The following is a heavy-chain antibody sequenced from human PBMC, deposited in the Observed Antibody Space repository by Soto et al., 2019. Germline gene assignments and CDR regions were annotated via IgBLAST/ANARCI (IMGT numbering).Heavy chain of an antibody. CDR3: ARQIYDSDSGPNFQYYFDS. CDR1: GGFLSESY. J-gene: IGHJ4*02. Sequence: SETLSLTCAVYGGFLSESYWTWIRQPPGKGLEWIGEINHVGGTNYNPSLKSRVTMSVDTSQNQFSLRASDTAMYYCARQIYDSDSGPNFQYYFDSWGQGTLVTVSS. D-gene: IGHD3-22*01. V-gene: IGHV4-34*01. CDR2: INHVGGT.